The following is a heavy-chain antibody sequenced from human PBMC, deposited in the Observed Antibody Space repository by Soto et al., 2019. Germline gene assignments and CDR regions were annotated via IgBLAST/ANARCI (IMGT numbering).Heavy chain of an antibody. Sequence: PGESLKISCKGSGYSFTIYWISWVRQVPGKGLEWMGRIDPSDSYTNYSPSFQGHVTISADKSISTAYLQWSSLKASDTAMYYCARRRRDVVGKPYYDFWSGYHEPDYYYYGMDVWGQGTTVTVSS. V-gene: IGHV5-10-1*01. J-gene: IGHJ6*02. CDR3: ARRRRDVVGKPYYDFWSGYHEPDYYYYGMDV. CDR2: IDPSDSYT. CDR1: GYSFTIYW. D-gene: IGHD3-3*01.